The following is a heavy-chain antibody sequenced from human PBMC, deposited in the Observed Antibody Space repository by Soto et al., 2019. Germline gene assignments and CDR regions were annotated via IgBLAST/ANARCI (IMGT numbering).Heavy chain of an antibody. CDR1: GYTLTELS. Sequence: ASVKVSCKVSGYTLTELSMHWVRQAPGKGLEWMGGFDPEDGETIYAQKFQGRVTMTEDTSTDTAYMELSCLRSEDTAVYYCATDHGYSSSWSNPDWFDPWGQGTLVTVSS. CDR3: ATDHGYSSSWSNPDWFDP. CDR2: FDPEDGET. V-gene: IGHV1-24*01. J-gene: IGHJ5*02. D-gene: IGHD6-13*01.